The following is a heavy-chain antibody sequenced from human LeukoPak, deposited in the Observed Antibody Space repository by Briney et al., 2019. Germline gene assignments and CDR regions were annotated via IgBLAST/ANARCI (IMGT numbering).Heavy chain of an antibody. CDR3: AKDPSSQLLNGYYYYYMDV. Sequence: GGSLRLSCAASGFTFSSYGMHWVRQAPGKGLEWVAFIRYDGSNKYYADSVKGRFTISRDNSKNTLCLQMNSLRAEDTAVYYCAKDPSSQLLNGYYYYYMDVWGKGTTVTVSS. D-gene: IGHD2-2*01. V-gene: IGHV3-30*02. CDR1: GFTFSSYG. CDR2: IRYDGSNK. J-gene: IGHJ6*03.